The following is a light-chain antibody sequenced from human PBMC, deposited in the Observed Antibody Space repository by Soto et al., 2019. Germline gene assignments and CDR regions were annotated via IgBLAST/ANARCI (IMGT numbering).Light chain of an antibody. J-gene: IGLJ1*01. CDR2: EVN. CDR1: SSDVGGYNY. V-gene: IGLV2-23*02. Sequence: QSVLTQPASVSGSPGQSITISCTGNSSDVGGYNYVSWYQQHPGKAPKLMIYEVNERPSGVSSRFSGSKSGNTASLTVSGLQPDDEADYHCCSFAGSNPFPYVFGTGTKVTVL. CDR3: CSFAGSNPFPYV.